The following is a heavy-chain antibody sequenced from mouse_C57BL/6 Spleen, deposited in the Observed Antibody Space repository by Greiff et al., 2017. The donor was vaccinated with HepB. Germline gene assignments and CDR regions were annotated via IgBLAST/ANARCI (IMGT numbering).Heavy chain of an antibody. CDR3: ARRGYGSVPYYAMDY. J-gene: IGHJ4*01. D-gene: IGHD1-1*01. CDR1: GYTFTSYW. Sequence: QVQLQQPGAELVMPGASVKLSCKASGYTFTSYWMHWVKQRPGQGLEWIGEIDPSDSYTNYNQKFKGKSTLTVDKSSSTAYMQLSSLTSEDSAVYYCARRGYGSVPYYAMDYWGQGTSVTVSS. V-gene: IGHV1-69*01. CDR2: IDPSDSYT.